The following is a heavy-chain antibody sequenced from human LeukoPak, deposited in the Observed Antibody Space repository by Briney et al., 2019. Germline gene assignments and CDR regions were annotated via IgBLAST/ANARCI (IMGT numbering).Heavy chain of an antibody. V-gene: IGHV1-8*01. CDR1: GYTFSSYD. Sequence: ASVTVSCKTSGYTFSSYDIDWVRQAAGQGPEWMGWMNPATGNTGYAQKFQGRVTMTRDTSTRTAYMELSSLKSDDTAVYYCARLSETPAFYPGGRYLYPAYWGQGAQVTVSS. J-gene: IGHJ4*02. D-gene: IGHD2-8*02. CDR3: ARLSETPAFYPGGRYLYPAY. CDR2: MNPATGNT.